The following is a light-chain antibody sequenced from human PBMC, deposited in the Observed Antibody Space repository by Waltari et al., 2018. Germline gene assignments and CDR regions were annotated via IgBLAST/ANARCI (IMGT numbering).Light chain of an antibody. CDR1: QSVLHSSTNKNY. CDR3: QQFQSHLRT. V-gene: IGKV4-1*01. Sequence: DIVMTQSPESLSVSLGESATITCKSSQSVLHSSTNKNYFAWYQQKPGQPATLLIYWASTRKSGVPDRFSGSGSGTDFTLTISSLQAEDVAVYYCQQFQSHLRTFGQGTKVEIK. J-gene: IGKJ1*01. CDR2: WAS.